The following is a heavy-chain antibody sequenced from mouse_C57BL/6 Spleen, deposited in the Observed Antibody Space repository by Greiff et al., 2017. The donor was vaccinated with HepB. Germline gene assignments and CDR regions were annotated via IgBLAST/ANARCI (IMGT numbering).Heavy chain of an antibody. CDR1: GYTFTSYW. Sequence: QVQLQQPGAELVMPGASVKLSCKASGYTFTSYWMHWVKQRPGQGLEWIGEIDPSDSYTNYNQKFKGKSTLTVDKSSSTAYMQLSSLTSEDSAVYYCARAYYDYPDYWGQGTTLTVSS. V-gene: IGHV1-69*01. CDR3: ARAYYDYPDY. J-gene: IGHJ2*01. CDR2: IDPSDSYT. D-gene: IGHD2-4*01.